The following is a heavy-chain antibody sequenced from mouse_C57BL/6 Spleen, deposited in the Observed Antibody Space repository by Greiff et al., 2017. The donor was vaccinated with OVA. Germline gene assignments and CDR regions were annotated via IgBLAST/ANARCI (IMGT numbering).Heavy chain of an antibody. Sequence: VQLQQSGPGLVQPSQCLSITCTVSGFSLTSYGVHWVRQSPGKGLEWLGVIWSGGSTDYNAAFISRLSISKDNSKSQVVFKMNSLQADDTAIYYCTRNAADYAMDYWGQGTSVTVSS. V-gene: IGHV2-2*01. CDR1: GFSLTSYG. CDR3: TRNAADYAMDY. D-gene: IGHD6-1*01. CDR2: IWSGGST. J-gene: IGHJ4*01.